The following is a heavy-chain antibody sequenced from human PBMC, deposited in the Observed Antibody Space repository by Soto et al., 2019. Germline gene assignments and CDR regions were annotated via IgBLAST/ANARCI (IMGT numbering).Heavy chain of an antibody. D-gene: IGHD3-3*01. CDR1: GYTFTSYG. Sequence: ASVKVSCKASGYTFTSYGISWVRQAPGQGLEWMGWIIANNGNTNYAQKLQGRVTMTTDTSTSTAYMELRSLRSDDTAVYYCARGQNFDVLSGYYTNHLFDIWGQGTMVTVSS. CDR3: ARGQNFDVLSGYYTNHLFDI. J-gene: IGHJ3*02. V-gene: IGHV1-18*01. CDR2: IIANNGNT.